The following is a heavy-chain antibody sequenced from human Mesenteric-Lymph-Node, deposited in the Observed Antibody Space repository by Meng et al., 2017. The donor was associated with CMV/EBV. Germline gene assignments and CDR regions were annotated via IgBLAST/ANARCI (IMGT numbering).Heavy chain of an antibody. CDR3: AKVGSGWWGIDN. D-gene: IGHD6-19*01. CDR1: GFTFSGYW. J-gene: IGHJ4*02. CDR2: IRYDGTNK. Sequence: GGSLRLSCVASGFTFSGYWMTWVRQAPGKGLEWVALIRYDGTNKYYADSVKGRFTISRDNSKNTLYLQMNSLRAEDTAVYYCAKVGSGWWGIDNWGQGTLVTVSS. V-gene: IGHV3-30*02.